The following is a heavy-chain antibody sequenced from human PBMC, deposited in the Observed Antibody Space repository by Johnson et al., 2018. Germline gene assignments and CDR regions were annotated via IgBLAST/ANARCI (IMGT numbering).Heavy chain of an antibody. CDR1: GGSFSGYY. D-gene: IGHD6-13*01. Sequence: QVQLQQWGAGLLKPSETLSLTCAVYGGSFSGYYWSWIRQPPGKGLEWIGEINHSGSTNSNPSLKSRVTISVDTSKNQFSLKLSSVTAADTAVYYCARVMAAAGYYYYYYMDVWGKGTTVTVSS. CDR2: INHSGST. V-gene: IGHV4-34*01. J-gene: IGHJ6*03. CDR3: ARVMAAAGYYYYYYMDV.